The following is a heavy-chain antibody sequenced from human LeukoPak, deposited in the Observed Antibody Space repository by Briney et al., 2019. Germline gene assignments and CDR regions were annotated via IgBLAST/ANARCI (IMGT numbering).Heavy chain of an antibody. CDR3: AVPPPRCLEWLFYFDY. CDR2: INGSGGST. CDR1: GFTFSSYA. Sequence: PGGSLRLSCAASGFTFSSYAMSWVRQAPGKGLEWVSDINGSGGSTYYVDSVKGRFTISRDNSKNTLYLQMNSLRAEDTAVYYCAVPPPRCLEWLFYFDYWGQGTLVTVSS. V-gene: IGHV3-23*01. J-gene: IGHJ4*02. D-gene: IGHD3-3*01.